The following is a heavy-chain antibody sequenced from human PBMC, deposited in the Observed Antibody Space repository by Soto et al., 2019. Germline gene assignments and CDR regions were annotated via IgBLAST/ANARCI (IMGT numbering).Heavy chain of an antibody. Sequence: QPQLQESGPGRVKPSETLSLTCTVSGGSISSSRYYWGWIRQPPGKGLEWIGSIYYSGSTYYNPSLKSRFTISVDTSKNQFSLKLSSVTAADTAVYHCARHPDVARGGFDPWGQGTLVTVSS. V-gene: IGHV4-39*01. CDR3: ARHPDVARGGFDP. J-gene: IGHJ5*02. D-gene: IGHD3-10*01. CDR2: IYYSGST. CDR1: GGSISSSRYY.